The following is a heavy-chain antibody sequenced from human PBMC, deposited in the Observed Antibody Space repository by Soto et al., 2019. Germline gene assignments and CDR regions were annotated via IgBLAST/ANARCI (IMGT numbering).Heavy chain of an antibody. J-gene: IGHJ4*02. CDR3: ARDYDSSGFPAY. V-gene: IGHV4-31*03. D-gene: IGHD3-22*01. CDR2: IYYSGST. CDR1: GGSISSGGYY. Sequence: SETLSLTCTVSGGSISSGGYYWSWIRQHPGKGLEWIGYIYYSGSTYYNPSLKSRVTISVDTSKNQFSLKLSSVTAADTAVYYCARDYDSSGFPAYWGQGTLVTVSS.